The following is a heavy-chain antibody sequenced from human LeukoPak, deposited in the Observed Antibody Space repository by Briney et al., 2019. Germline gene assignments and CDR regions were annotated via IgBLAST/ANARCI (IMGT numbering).Heavy chain of an antibody. CDR2: MNPNSGNT. D-gene: IGHD3-10*01. J-gene: IGHJ4*02. CDR3: ARGRVVRGVIEGYYFDY. CDR1: GYTFTGYY. Sequence: ASVKVSCKASGYTFTGYYMHWVRQAPGQGLEWMGWMNPNSGNTGYAQKFQGRVTMTRNTSISTAYMELSSLRSEDTAVYYCARGRVVRGVIEGYYFDYWGQGTLVTVSS. V-gene: IGHV1-8*02.